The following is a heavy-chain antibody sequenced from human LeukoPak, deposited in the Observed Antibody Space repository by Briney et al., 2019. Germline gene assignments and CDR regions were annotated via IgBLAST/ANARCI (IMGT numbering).Heavy chain of an antibody. V-gene: IGHV3-21*04. CDR3: AGQYCSSTSCSLDY. CDR1: GFTFSTYS. Sequence: GGPLRLSCAASGFTFSTYSMTWVRQAPGKGLEWVSSVTNNSPYIYYADSVKGRFTISRDNAKNSLFLQMNSLRAEDTAVYYCAGQYCSSTSCSLDYWGQGTLVTVSS. J-gene: IGHJ4*02. CDR2: VTNNSPYI. D-gene: IGHD2-2*01.